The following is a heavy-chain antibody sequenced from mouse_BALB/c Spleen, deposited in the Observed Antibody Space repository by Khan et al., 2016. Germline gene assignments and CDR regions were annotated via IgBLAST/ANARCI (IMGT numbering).Heavy chain of an antibody. J-gene: IGHJ1*01. CDR1: GFTFSNYW. CDR3: TGGNHWYFDV. CDR2: IRLTSDNYTT. V-gene: IGHV6-6*02. Sequence: EVKLEESGGGLVQPGGSMKFSCEASGFTFSNYWMSWVRQSPQKGLEWVAEIRLTSDNYTTHYAESVKGSFTISRDDSKSRLFLQMNSLRAEDTGIYYCTGGNHWYFDVWGAGTTVTVSS. D-gene: IGHD1-1*02.